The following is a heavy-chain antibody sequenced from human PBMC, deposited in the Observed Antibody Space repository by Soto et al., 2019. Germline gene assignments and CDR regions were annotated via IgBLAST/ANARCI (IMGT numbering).Heavy chain of an antibody. CDR1: GFTFSSYA. D-gene: IGHD4-17*01. V-gene: IGHV3-23*01. CDR3: AKPPSPSGDYGGGWFDP. J-gene: IGHJ5*02. Sequence: GGSLRLSCAASGFTFSSYAMSWVRQAPGKGLEWVSAISGSGGSTYYADSVKGRFTISRDNSKNTLYLQMNSLRAEDTAVYYCAKPPSPSGDYGGGWFDPWGQGTLVTVSS. CDR2: ISGSGGST.